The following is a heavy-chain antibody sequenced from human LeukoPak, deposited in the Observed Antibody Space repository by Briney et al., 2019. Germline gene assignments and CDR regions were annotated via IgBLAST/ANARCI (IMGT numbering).Heavy chain of an antibody. Sequence: PGRSLRLSCAASGFTFSSYAMSWVRQAPGKGLEWVSAISGSGGSTYYADSVKGRFTISRDNSKNTLYLQMNSLRAEDTAVYYCAKFATARGYYDSSGYSVGYWGQGTLDTVSS. CDR2: ISGSGGST. J-gene: IGHJ4*02. CDR1: GFTFSSYA. D-gene: IGHD3-22*01. V-gene: IGHV3-23*01. CDR3: AKFATARGYYDSSGYSVGY.